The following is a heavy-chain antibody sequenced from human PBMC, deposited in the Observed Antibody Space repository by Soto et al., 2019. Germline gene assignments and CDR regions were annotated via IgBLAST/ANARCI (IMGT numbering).Heavy chain of an antibody. Sequence: EVQLVESGGDVVHPGGSLRLSCAASGFTFSNYWMHWVRQAPGKGLVWVSRLLGDGSQTAYADSVKGRFTISRDNAKNALSLQMNSLRPEDTAVYYCVRGDNGNFRMIYWGQGTLVTVSS. J-gene: IGHJ4*02. V-gene: IGHV3-74*01. CDR1: GFTFSNYW. CDR2: LLGDGSQT. D-gene: IGHD2-8*01. CDR3: VRGDNGNFRMIY.